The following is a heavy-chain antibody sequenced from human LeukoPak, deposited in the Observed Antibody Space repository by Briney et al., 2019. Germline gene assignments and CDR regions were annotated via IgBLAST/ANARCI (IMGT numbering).Heavy chain of an antibody. CDR1: GGSISSYY. Sequence: SETLSLTCTVSGGSISSYYWSWIRQPPGKGLEWIGYIYYCGSTNYNPSLKSRVTIAVDTSKNQFSLKLTSVTAADTAVYYCARYIAVAATYYFDYWGQGTLVTVSS. CDR3: ARYIAVAATYYFDY. V-gene: IGHV4-59*08. J-gene: IGHJ4*02. CDR2: IYYCGST. D-gene: IGHD6-13*01.